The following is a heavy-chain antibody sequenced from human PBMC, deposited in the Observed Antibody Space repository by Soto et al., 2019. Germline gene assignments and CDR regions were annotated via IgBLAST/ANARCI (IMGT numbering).Heavy chain of an antibody. D-gene: IGHD5-18*01. CDR2: IYYTGST. CDR3: ARGAGFSYASTWFDI. CDR1: GASISGGTYY. J-gene: IGHJ5*02. V-gene: IGHV4-61*03. Sequence: SETLSLTCTVSGASISGGTYYWTWIRQAPGKGLEWVGHIYYTGSTNYNPALNDRVTISVDTSKNHFTLQLTSVAAADTPVYYCARGAGFSYASTWFDIWGQGTLVTVSS.